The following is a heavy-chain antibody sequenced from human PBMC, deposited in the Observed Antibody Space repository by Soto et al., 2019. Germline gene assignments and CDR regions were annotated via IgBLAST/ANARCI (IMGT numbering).Heavy chain of an antibody. J-gene: IGHJ3*02. CDR2: INPSGGST. CDR3: ARVEMATIKGNAFDI. V-gene: IGHV1-46*01. Sequence: EASVKVSCKTSGCTFSNDIITWVRQAPGQGLEWMGIINPSGGSTSYAQKFQGRVTMTRDTSTSTVYMELSSLRSEDTAVYYCARVEMATIKGNAFDIWGQGTMVTVSS. D-gene: IGHD5-12*01. CDR1: GCTFSNDI.